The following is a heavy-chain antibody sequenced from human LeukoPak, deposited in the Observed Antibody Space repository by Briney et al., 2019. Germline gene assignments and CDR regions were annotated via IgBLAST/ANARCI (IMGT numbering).Heavy chain of an antibody. V-gene: IGHV4-59*01. CDR1: GGSISSYY. Sequence: PSETLSLTCTVSGGSISSYYWSWIRQAPGKELEWIGYIYYSGSTNYNPSLKSRVTISVDTSKNQFSLKLSSVTAADTAVYYCARGGALYSSSWYFHYWGQGTLVTVSS. D-gene: IGHD6-13*01. CDR2: IYYSGST. J-gene: IGHJ4*02. CDR3: ARGGALYSSSWYFHY.